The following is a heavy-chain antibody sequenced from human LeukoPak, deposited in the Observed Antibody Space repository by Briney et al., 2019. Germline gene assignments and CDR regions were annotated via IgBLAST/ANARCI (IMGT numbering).Heavy chain of an antibody. D-gene: IGHD6-13*01. J-gene: IGHJ4*03. Sequence: GGSLRLYCAASGFSFSHQCMRWLRQAPGKGLEWVAYISSAGVSTTYADFVKGRFTISRDDSKNSVYLQMSSLSAEDTAMYYGARNRISAIGSVLDFWGQGTMVTVSS. CDR2: ISSAGVST. CDR1: GFSFSHQC. V-gene: IGHV3-11*03. CDR3: ARNRISAIGSVLDF.